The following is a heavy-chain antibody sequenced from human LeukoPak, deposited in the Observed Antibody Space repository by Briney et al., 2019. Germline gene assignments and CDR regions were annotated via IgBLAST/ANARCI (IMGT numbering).Heavy chain of an antibody. D-gene: IGHD2-8*01. V-gene: IGHV4-4*07. CDR2: IYTSGST. Sequence: SETLSLTCTVSGGSISNYYWSWIRQPAGKGLEWIGRIYTSGSTNYNPSLKSRVTMSVDTSKNQFSLKLSSVTAADTAVYYCARDSPYCTNGVCYDSYFDYWGQGTLVTVSS. J-gene: IGHJ4*02. CDR1: GGSISNYY. CDR3: ARDSPYCTNGVCYDSYFDY.